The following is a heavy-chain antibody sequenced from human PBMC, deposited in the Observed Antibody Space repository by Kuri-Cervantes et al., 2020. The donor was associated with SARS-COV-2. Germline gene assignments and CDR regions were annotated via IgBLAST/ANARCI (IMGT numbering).Heavy chain of an antibody. J-gene: IGHJ5*02. D-gene: IGHD2-21*02. CDR2: INHSGST. Sequence: GSLRLSCAVYGGSFSGYYWSWIRQPPGKGLEWIGEINHSGSTNYNPSLKSRVTISVDTSENRFSLKLTSVTAADTAVYYCARQRTETSGDGPWGQGTLVTVSS. CDR1: GGSFSGYY. CDR3: ARQRTETSGDGP. V-gene: IGHV4-34*01.